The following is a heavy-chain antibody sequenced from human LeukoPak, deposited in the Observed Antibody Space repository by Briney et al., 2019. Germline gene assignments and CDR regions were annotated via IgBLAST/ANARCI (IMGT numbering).Heavy chain of an antibody. CDR1: VFTFSSYA. CDR3: AKGLWYFDY. Sequence: GGSLRLSCAASVFTFSSYAMSWVRQAPGKGLEWVSAISGSGFSTYSADSVKGRFTISRDNSKNTLYLQMNSLRAEDTAVYYCAKGLWYFDYWGQGTLVTVSS. J-gene: IGHJ4*02. D-gene: IGHD4/OR15-4a*01. CDR2: ISGSGFST. V-gene: IGHV3-23*01.